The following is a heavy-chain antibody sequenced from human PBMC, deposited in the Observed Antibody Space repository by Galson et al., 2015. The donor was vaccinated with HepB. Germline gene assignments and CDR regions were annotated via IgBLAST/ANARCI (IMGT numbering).Heavy chain of an antibody. CDR2: IDWDDDK. Sequence: PALVKPTQTLTLTCTFSGFSLSTSGMCVSWIRQPPGKALEWLALIDWDDDKYYSTSLKTRLTISKDTSKNQVVLTMTNMDPVDTATYYCARTAGHTPDYYFDYWGQGTLVTVSS. V-gene: IGHV2-70*01. D-gene: IGHD3-3*01. CDR3: ARTAGHTPDYYFDY. CDR1: GFSLSTSGMC. J-gene: IGHJ4*02.